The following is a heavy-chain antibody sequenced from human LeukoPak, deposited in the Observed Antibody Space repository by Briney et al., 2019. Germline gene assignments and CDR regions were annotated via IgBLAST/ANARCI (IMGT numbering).Heavy chain of an antibody. D-gene: IGHD3-9*01. J-gene: IGHJ5*01. Sequence: GGSLRLSFAASGFTLSSYAMSWVRQAPGKGLEWVSSIYGSDGSTYYADSVKGRFTISRDSSKNTLFLQMNSLRAEDTAVYYCARDGSSQYDILTGLDWFDSWGQGILVTVSS. CDR3: ARDGSSQYDILTGLDWFDS. CDR1: GFTLSSYA. V-gene: IGHV3-23*01. CDR2: IYGSDGST.